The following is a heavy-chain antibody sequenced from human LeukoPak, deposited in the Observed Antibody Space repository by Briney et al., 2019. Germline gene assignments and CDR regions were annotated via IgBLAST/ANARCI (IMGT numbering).Heavy chain of an antibody. D-gene: IGHD3-22*01. CDR1: GGSISSYY. J-gene: IGHJ4*02. CDR2: IYYSGST. Sequence: PSETLSLTCTVSGGSISSYYWSWLRQPPGKGLEWIGYIYYSGSTNYNPSLKSRVTISVDTSKNQFSLKLSSVTAADTAVYYCARGDGYYDSSGYYYFDYWGQGTLVTVSS. V-gene: IGHV4-59*01. CDR3: ARGDGYYDSSGYYYFDY.